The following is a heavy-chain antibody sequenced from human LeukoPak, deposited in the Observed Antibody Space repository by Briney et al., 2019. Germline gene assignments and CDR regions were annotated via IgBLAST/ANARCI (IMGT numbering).Heavy chain of an antibody. CDR3: ASRHSSTWTFDY. CDR1: GFTFSSYA. Sequence: GGSLRLSCAASGFTFSSYAMHWVRQAPGKGLEWVAVISYDGGNKYYADSVKGRFTISRDNAKNSLHLQMDSLRDEDTAMYYCASRHSSTWTFDYWGQGTLVTVCS. D-gene: IGHD6-13*01. V-gene: IGHV3-30-3*01. J-gene: IGHJ4*02. CDR2: ISYDGGNK.